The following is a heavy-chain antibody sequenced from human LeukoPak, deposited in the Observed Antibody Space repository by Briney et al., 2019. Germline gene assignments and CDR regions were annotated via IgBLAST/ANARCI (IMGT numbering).Heavy chain of an antibody. J-gene: IGHJ4*02. D-gene: IGHD6-19*01. CDR3: AKDQQWLVHGGFDY. CDR2: IYHSDST. CDR1: AYSLTSGYY. Sequence: SETLSLTCTVSAYSLTSGYYWGWSRQPPGKGLEGIGSIYHSDSTYYNPSLKRRVTISIDTSKNQFCMKLTSVTAADTAVYYCAKDQQWLVHGGFDYWGQGTLVTVSS. V-gene: IGHV4-38-2*02.